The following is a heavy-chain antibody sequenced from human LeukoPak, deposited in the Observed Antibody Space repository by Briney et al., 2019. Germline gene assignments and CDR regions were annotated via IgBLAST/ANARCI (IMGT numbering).Heavy chain of an antibody. CDR3: AKDRACSGGSCYSYHYFDY. CDR2: ISASAGST. CDR1: GFKFSDHY. J-gene: IGHJ4*02. D-gene: IGHD2-15*01. V-gene: IGHV3-23*01. Sequence: GGSQRLSCAASGFKFSDHYIDWVRQAPGKGLEWVSAISASAGSTYYADSVKGRFTISRDNSKNTLYLQMNSLRAEDTAVYYCAKDRACSGGSCYSYHYFDYWGQGTLVTVSS.